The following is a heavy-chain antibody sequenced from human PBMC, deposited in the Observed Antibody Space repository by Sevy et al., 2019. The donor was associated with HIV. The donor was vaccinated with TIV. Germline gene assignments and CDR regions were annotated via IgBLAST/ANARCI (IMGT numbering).Heavy chain of an antibody. CDR2: ISSSSSYI. CDR3: ARDTGSSPPLTQHAFDI. J-gene: IGHJ3*02. V-gene: IGHV3-21*01. D-gene: IGHD3-10*01. CDR1: GFTFSSYS. Sequence: GGSLRLSCAASGFTFSSYSMNWVRQAPGKGLEWVSSISSSSSYIYYADSVKGRFTISRDNAKNSLYLQMNSLRAEDTAVYYCARDTGSSPPLTQHAFDIWGQGTMVTVSS.